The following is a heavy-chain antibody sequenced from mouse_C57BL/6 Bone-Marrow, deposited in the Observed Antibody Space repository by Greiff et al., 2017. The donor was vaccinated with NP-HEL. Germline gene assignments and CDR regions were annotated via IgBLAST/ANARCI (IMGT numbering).Heavy chain of an antibody. D-gene: IGHD1-1*01. Sequence: EVMLVESGEGLVKPGGSLKLSCAASGFTFSSYAMSWVRQTPEKRLAWVAYISSGGDYIYYAATVKGRFTIFRDHARNTLYLQMSSLKSEDTAMYYCTREGDTTPYYAMDDWGQGTSVTVSS. CDR1: GFTFSSYA. V-gene: IGHV5-9-1*02. CDR2: ISSGGDYI. CDR3: TREGDTTPYYAMDD. J-gene: IGHJ4*01.